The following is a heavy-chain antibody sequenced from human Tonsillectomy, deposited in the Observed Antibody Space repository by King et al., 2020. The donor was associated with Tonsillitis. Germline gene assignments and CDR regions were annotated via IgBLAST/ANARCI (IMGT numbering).Heavy chain of an antibody. Sequence: VQLQQWGAGLLKPSETLSLTCAVYGGSFSGYYWSWIRQPPGKGLEWIGEINHSGSTNYNPSLKSRVTVSVDTSKNQFSLKLSSVTAADTAVYYCARGAGPYYFDYWGQGTLVTVSS. V-gene: IGHV4-34*01. CDR3: ARGAGPYYFDY. CDR1: GGSFSGYY. CDR2: INHSGST. J-gene: IGHJ4*02. D-gene: IGHD3-10*01.